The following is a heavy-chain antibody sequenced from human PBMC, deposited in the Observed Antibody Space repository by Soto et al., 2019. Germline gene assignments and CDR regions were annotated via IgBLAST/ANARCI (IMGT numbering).Heavy chain of an antibody. V-gene: IGHV4-39*01. CDR3: ARAMDSYGYYYYYYGMDV. D-gene: IGHD5-18*01. J-gene: IGHJ6*02. CDR2: IFYSGTT. Sequence: SETLSLTCTVSGGSISSSSYYWGWIRQPPGKGLEWIGSIFYSGTTYYNPSLKSRVTISVDTSKNQFSLKLSSVTAADTAVYYCARAMDSYGYYYYYYGMDVWGQGTTVTVSS. CDR1: GGSISSSSYY.